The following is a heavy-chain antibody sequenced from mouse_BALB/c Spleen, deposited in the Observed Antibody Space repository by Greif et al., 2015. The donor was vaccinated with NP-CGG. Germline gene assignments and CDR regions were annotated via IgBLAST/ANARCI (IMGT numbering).Heavy chain of an antibody. CDR3: ARVGNYFDY. J-gene: IGHJ2*01. Sequence: EVQRVESGGGLVQPGGSLKLSCAASGFTFSSYGMSWVRQTPDKRLELVATINSNGGSTYYPDSVKGRFTISRDNAKNTLYLQMSSLKPEDTAMYYCARVGNYFDYWGQGTTLTVSS. CDR1: GFTFSSYG. V-gene: IGHV5-6-3*01. CDR2: INSNGGST. D-gene: IGHD1-1*02.